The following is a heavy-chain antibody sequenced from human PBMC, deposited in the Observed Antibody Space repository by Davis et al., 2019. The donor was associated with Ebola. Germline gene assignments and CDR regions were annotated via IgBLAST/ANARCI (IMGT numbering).Heavy chain of an antibody. CDR1: GYTFTDYN. J-gene: IGHJ4*02. Sequence: ASVKVSCKASGYTFTDYNIHWMRQAPGQGLEWLGRVILKSGATNYAQKFQGRVTMTRDTSIITVYMELSSLRYDDTADYYCARGHNYAHEYWGQGTLVTVSS. D-gene: IGHD4-11*01. CDR3: ARGHNYAHEY. CDR2: VILKSGAT. V-gene: IGHV1-2*06.